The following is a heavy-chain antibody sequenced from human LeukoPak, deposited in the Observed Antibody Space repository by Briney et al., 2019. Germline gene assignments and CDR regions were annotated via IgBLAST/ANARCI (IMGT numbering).Heavy chain of an antibody. CDR1: GFTFSSYW. CDR2: IKQDGSEK. V-gene: IGHV3-7*03. CDR3: ARSLYVWGSYRYSSHASDI. Sequence: GGSLRLSCAASGFTFSSYWMSWVRQAPGKGLEGVANIKQDGSEKYYVDSVKGRFTISRDNSKNTLYLQMNSLRAEDTAVYYCARSLYVWGSYRYSSHASDIWGQGTMVTVSS. J-gene: IGHJ3*02. D-gene: IGHD3-16*02.